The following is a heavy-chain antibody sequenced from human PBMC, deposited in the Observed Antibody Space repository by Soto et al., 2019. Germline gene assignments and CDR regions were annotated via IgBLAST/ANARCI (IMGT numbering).Heavy chain of an antibody. Sequence: SSETLSLTCTVSGGSISSYYWSWIRQPAGKGLEWIGRIYTRGSTNYNPSLKSRVTMSVDTSKNQFSLKRSAVTAADTAVYYCARVGLEESGSYYYYYGMDVWGQVTTVTVSS. CDR1: GGSISSYY. D-gene: IGHD3-10*01. V-gene: IGHV4-4*07. CDR3: ARVGLEESGSYYYYYGMDV. CDR2: IYTRGST. J-gene: IGHJ6*02.